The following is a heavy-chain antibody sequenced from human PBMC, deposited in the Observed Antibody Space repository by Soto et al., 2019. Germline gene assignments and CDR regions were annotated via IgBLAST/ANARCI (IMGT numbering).Heavy chain of an antibody. Sequence: SETLSLTCTVSGGSISSGGYYWSWIRQHPGKGLEWIGYIYYSGSTYYNPSLKSRATISIDTSKKQFSLKLSSVTAADTAVYYCAREEGAVTTGGYYYYGMDVWGQGTTVTVSS. J-gene: IGHJ6*02. V-gene: IGHV4-31*03. CDR1: GGSISSGGYY. CDR3: AREEGAVTTGGYYYYGMDV. CDR2: IYYSGST. D-gene: IGHD4-4*01.